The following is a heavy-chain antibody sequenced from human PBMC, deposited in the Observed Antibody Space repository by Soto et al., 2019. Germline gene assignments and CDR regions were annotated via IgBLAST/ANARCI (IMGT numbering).Heavy chain of an antibody. CDR2: IYPGDSDT. CDR1: FW. Sequence: FWIGWVRQMPGKGLEWMGIIYPGDSDTRYSPSFQGQVTISADKSISTAYLQWSSLKASDTAMYYCARGAAAGTSGLGYWGQGTLVTVSS. V-gene: IGHV5-51*01. CDR3: ARGAAAGTSGLGY. D-gene: IGHD6-13*01. J-gene: IGHJ4*02.